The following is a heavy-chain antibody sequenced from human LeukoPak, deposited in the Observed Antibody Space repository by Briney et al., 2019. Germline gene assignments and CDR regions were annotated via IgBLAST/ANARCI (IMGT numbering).Heavy chain of an antibody. CDR3: VTSPTKGY. V-gene: IGHV3-53*01. CDR1: GFIVSSNY. D-gene: IGHD2/OR15-2a*01. J-gene: IGHJ4*02. CDR2: IYSGGST. Sequence: PGGSLRLSCAASGFIVSSNYMSWVRQAPGKGLEWVSVIYSGGSTYYADSVKGRFTIFRDNSKNTLYLQMNSLRAEDTALYYCVTSPTKGYWGQGTLVTVSS.